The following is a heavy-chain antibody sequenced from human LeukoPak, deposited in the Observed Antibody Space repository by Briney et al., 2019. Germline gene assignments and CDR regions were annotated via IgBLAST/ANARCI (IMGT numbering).Heavy chain of an antibody. V-gene: IGHV3-20*04. D-gene: IGHD6-13*01. J-gene: IGHJ4*02. CDR2: INWNGGST. Sequence: GGSLRLSCAASGFTFDDYGMSWVRQAPGKGLEWVSGINWNGGSTGYADSVKGRFTISRDNAKNSLYLQMNSLRAEDTALYYCARSLSLIAATDGIYFDYWGQGTLVTVSS. CDR1: GFTFDDYG. CDR3: ARSLSLIAATDGIYFDY.